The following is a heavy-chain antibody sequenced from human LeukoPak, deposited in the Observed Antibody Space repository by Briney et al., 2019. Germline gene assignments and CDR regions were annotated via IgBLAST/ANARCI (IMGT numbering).Heavy chain of an antibody. J-gene: IGHJ5*02. Sequence: SVKVSCKASGGTFSSYAISWVRQAPGQGLEWMGGIIPIFGTANCAQKFQGRVTITADESTSTAYMELSSLRSEDTAVYYCAREYLDYQPHGWFDPWGQGTLVTVSS. D-gene: IGHD4/OR15-4a*01. CDR2: IIPIFGTA. CDR1: GGTFSSYA. CDR3: AREYLDYQPHGWFDP. V-gene: IGHV1-69*13.